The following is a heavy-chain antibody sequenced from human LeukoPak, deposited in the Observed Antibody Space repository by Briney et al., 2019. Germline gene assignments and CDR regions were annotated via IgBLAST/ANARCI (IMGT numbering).Heavy chain of an antibody. CDR1: GFTFSNYD. J-gene: IGHJ4*02. V-gene: IGHV3-23*01. D-gene: IGHD4/OR15-4a*01. CDR2: ISGSGGST. CDR3: AKDAKYVFFDY. Sequence: GGSLRLSCAASGFTFSNYDMHWVRQAPGKGLEWVSAISGSGGSTYYADSVKGRFTVSRDNSKNTLYLQMNSLRAEDTAVYYCAKDAKYVFFDYWGQGTLVTVSS.